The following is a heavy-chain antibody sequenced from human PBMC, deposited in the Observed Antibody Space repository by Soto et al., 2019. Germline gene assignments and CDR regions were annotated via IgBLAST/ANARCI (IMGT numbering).Heavy chain of an antibody. CDR1: GFTFSNYA. J-gene: IGHJ6*02. Sequence: EVQLLESGGGLVQPGGSLRLSCAASGFTFSNYAMSWVRQAPGQGLEWVSTISASGGTTYYADSVKGRFTISRDNSTNPLYLQMNSLRAEDMAVYYCANYRGDFWSCYLTYYYYGMDVWGQGTTVTVFS. V-gene: IGHV3-23*01. CDR2: ISASGGTT. CDR3: ANYRGDFWSCYLTYYYYGMDV. D-gene: IGHD3-3*01.